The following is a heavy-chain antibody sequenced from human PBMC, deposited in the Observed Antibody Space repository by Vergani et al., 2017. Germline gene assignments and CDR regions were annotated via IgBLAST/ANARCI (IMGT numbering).Heavy chain of an antibody. CDR1: GFTFSSYS. D-gene: IGHD4-17*01. Sequence: EVQLVESGGGLVQPGGSLRLSCAASGFTFSSYSMNWVRQATGKGLEWVSYISSSSSTIYYADSVKGRFTISRDNAKNSLYLQMNSLRAEDTAVYYCARGMTTVTTELDYWGQGTLVTVSS. CDR3: ARGMTTVTTELDY. CDR2: ISSSSSTI. J-gene: IGHJ4*02. V-gene: IGHV3-48*01.